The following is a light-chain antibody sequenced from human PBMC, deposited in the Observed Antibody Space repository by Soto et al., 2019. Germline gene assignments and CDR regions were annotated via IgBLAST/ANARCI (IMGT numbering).Light chain of an antibody. V-gene: IGKV1-9*01. J-gene: IGKJ5*01. CDR1: QGISSY. CDR3: QQVNSYPIT. Sequence: DIQLTQSPSFLSASLGDRVTITCRASQGISSYLAWYQQKPGNVPKLLIYAASTLQSGVPSRFSGSGFGTQFILTISSLQPEDFATYYCQQVNSYPITFGQGTRLEI. CDR2: AAS.